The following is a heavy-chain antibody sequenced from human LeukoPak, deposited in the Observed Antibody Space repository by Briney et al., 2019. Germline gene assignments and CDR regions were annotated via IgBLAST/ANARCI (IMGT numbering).Heavy chain of an antibody. CDR2: INHRGST. V-gene: IGHV4-34*01. Sequence: PSETLSLTCAVYGGSFSDYYWNWIRQPPGKWLEWTGEINHRGSTNYNQSLKSRVTISVDTSKNQFSLKLSSVTAADTAVYYCARGYDSRIVGATRSDDVDPWGQGILVTVSS. J-gene: IGHJ5*02. D-gene: IGHD1-26*01. CDR3: ARGYDSRIVGATRSDDVDP. CDR1: GGSFSDYY.